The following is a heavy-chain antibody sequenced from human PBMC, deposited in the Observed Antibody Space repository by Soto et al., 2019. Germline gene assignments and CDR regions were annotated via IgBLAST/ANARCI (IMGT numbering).Heavy chain of an antibody. CDR3: AKSDTSDPLHF. D-gene: IGHD2-2*01. V-gene: IGHV3-33*06. CDR1: GFTFSSYG. CDR2: IWYDGSSK. Sequence: GGSLRLSCAASGFTFSSYGMHWVRQAPGKGVEWVAVIWYDGSSKYYADSVKGRFTISRDNSNDTLYLQMNSLRVEDTAVYYCAKSDTSDPLHFWGQGTLVTVSS. J-gene: IGHJ4*02.